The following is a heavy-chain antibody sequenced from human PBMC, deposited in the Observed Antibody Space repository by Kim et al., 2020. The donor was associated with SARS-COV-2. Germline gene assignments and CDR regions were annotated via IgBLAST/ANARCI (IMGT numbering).Heavy chain of an antibody. D-gene: IGHD3-10*01. CDR3: AREYYYGSGSYIYYYGMDV. V-gene: IGHV3-30*01. J-gene: IGHJ6*02. Sequence: GRFTSSRDNSKNTMYLQMNSLRAEDTAVYYCAREYYYGSGSYIYYYGMDVWGQGTTVTVSS.